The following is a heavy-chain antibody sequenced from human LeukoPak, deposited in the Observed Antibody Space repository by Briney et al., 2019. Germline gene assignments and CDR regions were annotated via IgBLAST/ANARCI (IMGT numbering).Heavy chain of an antibody. V-gene: IGHV3-9*03. D-gene: IGHD3-10*01. Sequence: PGGSLRLSCAASGFTFDDYAMHWVRQAPGKGLEWVSGISWNSGSIGYADSVKGRFTISRDNAKNSLYLQMNSLRADDMALYYCARGRGHPGGYFDYWGQGTLVTVSS. CDR3: ARGRGHPGGYFDY. J-gene: IGHJ4*02. CDR2: ISWNSGSI. CDR1: GFTFDDYA.